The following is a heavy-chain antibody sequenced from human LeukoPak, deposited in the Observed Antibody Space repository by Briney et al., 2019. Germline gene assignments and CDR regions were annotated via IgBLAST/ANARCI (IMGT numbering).Heavy chain of an antibody. CDR1: GGSIISSDYH. D-gene: IGHD6-19*01. V-gene: IGHV4-39*07. CDR2: ISYSGFT. Sequence: SETLSLTCTVSGGSIISSDYHWGWVRQPPGKGLEWIGTISYSGFTNYNPSLKSRVTISVDTSKNQFSLTLSSVTAADTAVYYCASRPQGSRVAVAGTTTTLFDYWGQGTLVTVSS. CDR3: ASRPQGSRVAVAGTTTTLFDY. J-gene: IGHJ4*02.